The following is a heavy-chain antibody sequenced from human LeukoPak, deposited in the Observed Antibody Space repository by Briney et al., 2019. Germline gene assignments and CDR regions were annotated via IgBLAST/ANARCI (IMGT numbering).Heavy chain of an antibody. V-gene: IGHV4-59*01. CDR3: AREGLAAAGKGDAFDI. CDR2: IYYSGST. D-gene: IGHD6-13*01. Sequence: SSETLSLTCTVSGGSISSYSWSWVRQPPGKGLEWVGYIYYSGSTNYNPSLKSRVTISVDTSKNRFSLKLSSVTAADTAVYYCAREGLAAAGKGDAFDIWGQGTMVTVSS. CDR1: GGSISSYS. J-gene: IGHJ3*02.